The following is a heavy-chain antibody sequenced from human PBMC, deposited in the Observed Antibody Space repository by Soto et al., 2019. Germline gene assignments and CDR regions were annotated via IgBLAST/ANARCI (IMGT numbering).Heavy chain of an antibody. V-gene: IGHV4-38-2*01. D-gene: IGHD6-19*01. Sequence: SETLSRTCAVSGYSISIGYYWGWIRQPPGKGLEWIGSIYHSGSTYYNPSLKSRVTISVDTSKNQFSLKLSSVTAADTAVYYCARRIAVADNRWFDTSGPVTQATVSS. J-gene: IGHJ5*02. CDR1: GYSISIGYY. CDR3: ARRIAVADNRWFDT. CDR2: IYHSGST.